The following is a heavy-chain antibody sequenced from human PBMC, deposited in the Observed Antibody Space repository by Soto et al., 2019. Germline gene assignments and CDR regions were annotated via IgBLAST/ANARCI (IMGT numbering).Heavy chain of an antibody. CDR3: AFSRAAYYDFWSGYHNHHYFDY. J-gene: IGHJ4*02. D-gene: IGHD3-3*01. V-gene: IGHV3-48*01. Sequence: GGSLRLSCAASGFTFNSYSMNWVRQAPGKGLEWVSYISSSSSTIYYADSVKGRFTISRDNAKNSLYLQMNSLRAEDTAVYYCAFSRAAYYDFWSGYHNHHYFDYWGQGTRVTVSA. CDR1: GFTFNSYS. CDR2: ISSSSSTI.